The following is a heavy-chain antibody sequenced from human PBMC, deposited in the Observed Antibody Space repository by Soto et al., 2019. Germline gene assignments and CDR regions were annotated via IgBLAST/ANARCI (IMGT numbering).Heavy chain of an antibody. D-gene: IGHD6-13*01. CDR3: AKPPAGLYYYYGMDV. J-gene: IGHJ6*02. V-gene: IGHV3-23*01. CDR1: GFTFSSYA. CDR2: ISGSGGST. Sequence: LRLSCAASGFTFSSYAMSWVRQAPGKGLEWVSAISGSGGSTYYADSVKGRFTISRDNSKNTLYLQMNSLRAEDTAVYYCAKPPAGLYYYYGMDVWGQGTTVTVSS.